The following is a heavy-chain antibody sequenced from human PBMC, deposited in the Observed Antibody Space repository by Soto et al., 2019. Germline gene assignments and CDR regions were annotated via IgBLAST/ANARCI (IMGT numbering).Heavy chain of an antibody. CDR2: INHSGST. CDR3: AREPPYSGTYSAFDY. Sequence: QVQLQQWGAGLLKPSETLSLTCGIFGGSFSGYYWSWIRQPPGKGLEWIGEINHSGSTNYNPSLKSRVTISVDTSKNQFSLRLSSVTAADTAVYYCAREPPYSGTYSAFDYWGQGTLVTVSS. V-gene: IGHV4-34*01. D-gene: IGHD1-26*01. CDR1: GGSFSGYY. J-gene: IGHJ4*02.